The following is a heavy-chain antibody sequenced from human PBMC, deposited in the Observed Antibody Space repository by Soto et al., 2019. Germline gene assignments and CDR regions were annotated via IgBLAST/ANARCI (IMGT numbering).Heavy chain of an antibody. V-gene: IGHV3-30*03. CDR2: ISYDGSTQ. J-gene: IGHJ4*02. CDR3: ARDVHRNAYNFEY. CDR1: GFSFSQYG. D-gene: IGHD1-1*01. Sequence: GGSLRLSCAASGFSFSQYGMHWVRQAPGKGLEWVALISYDGSTQYYADSVKGRFTISRDNSKNTVHLQINSLRDEDTAVFYCARDVHRNAYNFEYWGQGXLVTVYS.